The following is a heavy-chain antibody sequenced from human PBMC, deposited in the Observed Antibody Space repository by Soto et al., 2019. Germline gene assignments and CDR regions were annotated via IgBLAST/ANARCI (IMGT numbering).Heavy chain of an antibody. CDR2: IGTSGDT. Sequence: EVQVVESGGGLVQPGGSLRLSCAASGFTFSRYDMHWVRQATGRGLEWVSGIGTSGDTYYAGSVKGRFTISRENAKNSVYLQMNSLRAGDKAVDYCARGALGFDPWGQGTLVAVSS. CDR1: GFTFSRYD. CDR3: ARGALGFDP. V-gene: IGHV3-13*04. J-gene: IGHJ5*02. D-gene: IGHD6-6*01.